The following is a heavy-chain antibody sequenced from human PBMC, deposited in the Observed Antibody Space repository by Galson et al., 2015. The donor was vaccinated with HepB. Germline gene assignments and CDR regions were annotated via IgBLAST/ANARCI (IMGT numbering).Heavy chain of an antibody. D-gene: IGHD2-2*02. CDR3: AKQDIVVVPAAILPGRKFDY. V-gene: IGHV3-23*01. CDR2: ISGSGGST. CDR1: GFTFSSYA. J-gene: IGHJ4*02. Sequence: SLRLSCAASGFTFSSYAMSWVRQAPGKGLEWVSAISGSGGSTYYADSVKGRFTISRDNSKNTLYLQMNSLRAEDTAVYYCAKQDIVVVPAAILPGRKFDYWGQGTLVTVSS.